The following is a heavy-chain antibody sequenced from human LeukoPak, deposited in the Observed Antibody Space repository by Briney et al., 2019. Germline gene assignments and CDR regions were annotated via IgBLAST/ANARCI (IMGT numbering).Heavy chain of an antibody. Sequence: GASVKVSCKASGYTFTGYYMHWVRQAPGQGLEWMGWINPNSGGTNYAQKFQGRVTMTRDTSISTAYMELSRLRSDDTAVYYCARGRYYGSGSYAAGYWGQGTLVTVSS. CDR1: GYTFTGYY. J-gene: IGHJ4*02. CDR2: INPNSGGT. CDR3: ARGRYYGSGSYAAGY. V-gene: IGHV1-2*02. D-gene: IGHD3-10*01.